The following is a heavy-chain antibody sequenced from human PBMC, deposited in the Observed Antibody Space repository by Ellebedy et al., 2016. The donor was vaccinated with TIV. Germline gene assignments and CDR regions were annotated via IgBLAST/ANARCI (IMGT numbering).Heavy chain of an antibody. CDR1: GPFIFSNYV. Sequence: GESLKLSCAGSGPFIFSNYVMSWVRQAPGGGREWLSSIRSNDETYYAESVKGRFTISRDNAKKTLYLQMNSLSAEDTATYYCARYHWGGLGSGPASQHDSWGQGTLVTVSS. D-gene: IGHD2-21*01. CDR2: IRSNDET. J-gene: IGHJ4*02. V-gene: IGHV3-23*01. CDR3: ARYHWGGLGSGPASQHDS.